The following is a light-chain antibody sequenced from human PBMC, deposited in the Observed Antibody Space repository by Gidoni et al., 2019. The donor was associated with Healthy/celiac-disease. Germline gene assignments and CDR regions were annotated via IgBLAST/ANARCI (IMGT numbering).Light chain of an antibody. V-gene: IGLV2-14*01. J-gene: IGLJ2*01. Sequence: QSAMTQPASVSGSPGQSITIACTATSSDVVGYNYVSWYQQHPGKAPKLMIYGVSNRPSGVSNRFSGSKSGNTASLTLSGLQAEDEADYYCSSYTSSSTYVVFGGGTKLTVL. CDR2: GVS. CDR1: SSDVVGYNY. CDR3: SSYTSSSTYVV.